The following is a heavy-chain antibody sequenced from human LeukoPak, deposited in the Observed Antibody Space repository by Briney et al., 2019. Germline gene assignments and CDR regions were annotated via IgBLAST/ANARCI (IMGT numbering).Heavy chain of an antibody. CDR3: TTLFRVDTAMPRNYYYYYYMDV. D-gene: IGHD5-18*01. V-gene: IGHV3-15*01. CDR1: GFTFSNAW. J-gene: IGHJ6*03. Sequence: PGGSLRLSCAASGFTFSNAWMSWVRQAPGKGLEWVGRIKSKTDGGTTDYAAPVKGRFTISRDDSKNTLYLQMNSLKTEDTAVYYCTTLFRVDTAMPRNYYYYYYMDVWGKGTTVTVSS. CDR2: IKSKTDGGTT.